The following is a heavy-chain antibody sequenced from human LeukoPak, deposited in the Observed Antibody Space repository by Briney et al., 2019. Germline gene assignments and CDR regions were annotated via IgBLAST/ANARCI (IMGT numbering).Heavy chain of an antibody. D-gene: IGHD5-18*01. CDR1: GFTFSAYT. V-gene: IGHV3-48*04. Sequence: GGSLRLSCSASGFTFSAYTMNWVRQAPGQGLEWVSYISSGSSSVYYADSVKGRFTISRDNAKNSLYLQMNSLRAEDTAVYYCSRLRGYSYGYADYWGQGTLVTVSS. CDR3: SRLRGYSYGYADY. CDR2: ISSGSSSV. J-gene: IGHJ4*02.